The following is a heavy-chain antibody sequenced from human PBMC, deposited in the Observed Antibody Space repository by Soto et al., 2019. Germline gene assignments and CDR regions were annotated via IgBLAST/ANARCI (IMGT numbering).Heavy chain of an antibody. J-gene: IGHJ4*02. CDR1: GFTFSSYS. CDR2: ISSSSSTI. V-gene: IGHV3-48*01. CDR3: ARDSQLRCGFCFDY. Sequence: GGSLRLSCAASGFTFSSYSMNWVRQAPGKGLEWVSYISSSSSTIYYADSVKGRFTISRDNAKNSLYLQMNSLRAEDTAVYYCARDSQLRCGFCFDYWGQGTLVTVSS. D-gene: IGHD1-7*01.